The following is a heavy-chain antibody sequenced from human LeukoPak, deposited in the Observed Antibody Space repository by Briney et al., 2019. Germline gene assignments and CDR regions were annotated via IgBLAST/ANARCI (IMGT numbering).Heavy chain of an antibody. V-gene: IGHV4-34*01. CDR2: INHSGST. CDR3: ARGPIRGRFDY. D-gene: IGHD3-10*01. J-gene: IGHJ4*02. Sequence: SETLSLTCAVYGVSFSGYYWSWIRQPPGKGLEWIGEINHSGSTNYNPSLKSRVTISVDTSKNQFSLKLSSVTAADTAVYYCARGPIRGRFDYWGQGTLVTVSS. CDR1: GVSFSGYY.